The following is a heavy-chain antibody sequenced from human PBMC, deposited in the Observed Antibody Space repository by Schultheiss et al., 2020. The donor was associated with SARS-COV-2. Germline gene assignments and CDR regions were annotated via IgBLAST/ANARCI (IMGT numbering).Heavy chain of an antibody. Sequence: SETLSLTCTVSGGSISSSSYYWGWIRQPPGKGLEWIGEINHSGSTNYNPSLKSRVTISVDTSKNQFSLKLSSVTAADTAVYYCRATDAFDIWGQGTMVTVSS. CDR3: RATDAFDI. CDR2: INHSGST. V-gene: IGHV4-39*07. J-gene: IGHJ3*02. CDR1: GGSISSSSYY.